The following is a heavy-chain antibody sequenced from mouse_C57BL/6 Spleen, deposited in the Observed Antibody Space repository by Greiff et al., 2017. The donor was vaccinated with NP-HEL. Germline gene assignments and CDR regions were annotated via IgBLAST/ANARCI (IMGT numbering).Heavy chain of an antibody. D-gene: IGHD1-1*01. CDR2: IDPENGDT. CDR1: GFNIKDDY. J-gene: IGHJ2*01. V-gene: IGHV14-4*01. Sequence: QLQQSGAELVRPGASVKLSCTASGFNIKDDYMHWVKQRPEQGLEWIGWIDPENGDTEYASKFQGKATITADTSSNTAYLQRSSLTSEDTAVYYGTAGVLLLDDYWGQGTTLTVSS. CDR3: TAGVLLLDDY.